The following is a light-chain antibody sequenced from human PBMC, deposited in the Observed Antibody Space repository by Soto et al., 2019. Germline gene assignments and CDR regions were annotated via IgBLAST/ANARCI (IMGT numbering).Light chain of an antibody. Sequence: QSALTQPASVSGSPGQSITISCTGTSSDVGSYNLVSWYQQHPGKAPKLMIYEVSKRPSGVSNRFSGSKSGNTASLTISGLQAEDEADYYCCSCAASITYVFGAGTKVTVL. CDR1: SSDVGSYNL. CDR2: EVS. CDR3: CSCAASITYV. J-gene: IGLJ1*01. V-gene: IGLV2-23*02.